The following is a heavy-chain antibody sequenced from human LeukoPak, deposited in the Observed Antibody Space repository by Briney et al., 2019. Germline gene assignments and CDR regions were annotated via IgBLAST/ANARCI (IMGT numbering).Heavy chain of an antibody. CDR2: ISGDISTT. CDR1: VFTFSRYA. Sequence: GGSLRLSCAASVFTFSRYALTWIRQAPGKGLEWVSTISGDISTTYYADSVKGRFTISRDNSKNTVYVQMSSLRAEDTAVYYCAKTLIWSDGWLDPWGQGTLVTVSS. CDR3: AKTLIWSDGWLDP. V-gene: IGHV3-23*01. D-gene: IGHD3-10*01. J-gene: IGHJ5*02.